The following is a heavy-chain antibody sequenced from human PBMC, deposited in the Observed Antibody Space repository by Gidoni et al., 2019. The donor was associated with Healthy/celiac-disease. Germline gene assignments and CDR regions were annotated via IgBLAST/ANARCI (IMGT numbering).Heavy chain of an antibody. CDR1: GYTFTGYY. Sequence: QVQLVQSGAAVTKPGASVKGSCMDCGYTFTGYYMQWVRQAPGQGLEWMGWINPNSGGTNYAKKFQGSVTKTRDTSISTAYMELSRLRSDDTAVYYCARAGKVTDAFDIWGQGTMVTVSS. J-gene: IGHJ3*02. V-gene: IGHV1-2*02. D-gene: IGHD2-21*02. CDR2: INPNSGGT. CDR3: ARAGKVTDAFDI.